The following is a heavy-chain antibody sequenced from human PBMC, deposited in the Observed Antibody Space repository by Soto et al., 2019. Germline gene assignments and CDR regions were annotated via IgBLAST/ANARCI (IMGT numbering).Heavy chain of an antibody. Sequence: PGGSLRLSCAASGFSFSTYAMSWVRQAPGKGPEWVSAISGSGGTTYYADSVKGRFTISRHNSKNTLYLQMNSLRAEDTAVYYCAKYRYGEHGRLSDWGQGTMVTVSS. CDR1: GFSFSTYA. CDR3: AKYRYGEHGRLSD. J-gene: IGHJ1*01. D-gene: IGHD4-17*01. V-gene: IGHV3-23*01. CDR2: ISGSGGTT.